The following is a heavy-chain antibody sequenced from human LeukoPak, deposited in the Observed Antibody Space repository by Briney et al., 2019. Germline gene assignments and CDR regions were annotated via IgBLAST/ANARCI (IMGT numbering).Heavy chain of an antibody. D-gene: IGHD6-19*01. J-gene: IGHJ5*02. CDR2: ISSSSSYI. CDR1: GFTFSSYG. V-gene: IGHV3-21*01. Sequence: GGSLRLSCAASGFTFSSYGMNWVRQAPGKGLEWVSSISSSSSYIYYADSVKGRFTISRDNAKNSLYLQMNSLRAEDTAVYYCARAAEYSSGWYNWFDPWGQGTLVTVSS. CDR3: ARAAEYSSGWYNWFDP.